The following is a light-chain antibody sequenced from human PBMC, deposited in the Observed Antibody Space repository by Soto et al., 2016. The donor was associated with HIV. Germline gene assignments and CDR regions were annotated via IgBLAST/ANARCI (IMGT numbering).Light chain of an antibody. V-gene: IGLV3-21*03. CDR1: NIGSKS. J-gene: IGLJ2*01. Sequence: SYELTQAPSVSVAPGKTARITCGGNNIGSKSVHWYQQKPGQAPVLVVYDDSDRPSGIPDRFSGSNSGNTATLTISRVEAGDEADYYCQVWDSSSDVVFGGGTKLDRP. CDR3: QVWDSSSDVV. CDR2: DDS.